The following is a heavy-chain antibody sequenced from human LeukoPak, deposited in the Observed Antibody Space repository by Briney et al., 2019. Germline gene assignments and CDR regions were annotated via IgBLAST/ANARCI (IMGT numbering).Heavy chain of an antibody. J-gene: IGHJ4*02. V-gene: IGHV1-69*13. CDR2: IIPIFGTA. Sequence: GASVKVSCKASGGTFSSYAISWVRQAPGQGLEWMGGIIPIFGTANYAQKFQGRVTITADESTSTAYMELSSLRSEDTAVYYCASNGYSSGWPGYYFDYWGQGTLVTVSS. CDR1: GGTFSSYA. D-gene: IGHD6-19*01. CDR3: ASNGYSSGWPGYYFDY.